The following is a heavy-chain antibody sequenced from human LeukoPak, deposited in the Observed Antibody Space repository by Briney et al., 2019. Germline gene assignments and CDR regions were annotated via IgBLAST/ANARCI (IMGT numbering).Heavy chain of an antibody. J-gene: IGHJ6*03. CDR1: GFTFSGYA. CDR2: ISSNGRST. Sequence: GGSLRLAYAASGFTFSGYAMHWGRPAPGKGLEYVPGISSNGRSTHYSSSVKGRFTISKDNSTNTLYLQMGSLRPEDMALYYCARTQNPSIYYYYYMDVWGKGTTVTVSS. CDR3: ARTQNPSIYYYYYMDV. V-gene: IGHV3-64*01. D-gene: IGHD1-14*01.